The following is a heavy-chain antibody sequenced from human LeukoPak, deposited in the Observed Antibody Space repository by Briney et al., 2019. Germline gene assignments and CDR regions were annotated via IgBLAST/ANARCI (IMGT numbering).Heavy chain of an antibody. Sequence: SETLSLTCAVYGGSFSGYYWSWIRQPPGKGLEWIGEINHSGSTNYNPSLKSRVTISVDTSKNQFSLKLSSVTAADTAVYYCARNRNYGLDIWGQGTKVTVSS. D-gene: IGHD1-14*01. V-gene: IGHV4-34*01. CDR1: GGSFSGYY. CDR3: ARNRNYGLDI. J-gene: IGHJ3*02. CDR2: INHSGST.